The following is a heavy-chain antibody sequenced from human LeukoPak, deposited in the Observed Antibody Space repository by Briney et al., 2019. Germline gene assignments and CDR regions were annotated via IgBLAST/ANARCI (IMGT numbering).Heavy chain of an antibody. CDR1: GFTFSSYA. CDR2: ISGSGGST. V-gene: IGHV3-23*01. D-gene: IGHD6-13*01. Sequence: AGGSLRLSCAASGFTFSSYAMSWVRQAPGKGLEWVSAISGSGGSTYYADSVKGRFTISRDNSKNTLYLQMNSLRAEGTAVYYCAKDGYSSCCYYWFDPWGQGTLVTVSS. J-gene: IGHJ5*02. CDR3: AKDGYSSCCYYWFDP.